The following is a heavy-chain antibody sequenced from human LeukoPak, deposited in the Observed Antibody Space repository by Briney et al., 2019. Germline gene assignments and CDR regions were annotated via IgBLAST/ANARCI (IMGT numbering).Heavy chain of an antibody. D-gene: IGHD6-6*01. J-gene: IGHJ4*02. V-gene: IGHV3-30*02. Sequence: PGGSLRLSCAASGFTFSSYSMNWVRQAPGKGLEWVAFIRYDGSNKYYADSVKGRFTISRDNSKNTLYLQMNSLRAEDTAVYYCAKIEYSSSEGYYFDYWGQGTLVTVSS. CDR1: GFTFSSYS. CDR2: IRYDGSNK. CDR3: AKIEYSSSEGYYFDY.